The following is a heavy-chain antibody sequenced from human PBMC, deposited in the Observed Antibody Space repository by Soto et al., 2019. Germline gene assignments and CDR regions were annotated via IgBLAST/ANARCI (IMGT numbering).Heavy chain of an antibody. CDR3: AKVKFYNDI. J-gene: IGHJ3*02. CDR1: VFTFRSHA. Sequence: GGSLRLSRVASVFTFRSHALTWVRQSPGKGLEWVSSISDSGASSWYADSVKGRFSVSRDNSRNTLYLQMNSLRVEDTAIYYCAKVKFYNDI. V-gene: IGHV3-23*01. CDR2: ISDSGASS. D-gene: IGHD1-1*01.